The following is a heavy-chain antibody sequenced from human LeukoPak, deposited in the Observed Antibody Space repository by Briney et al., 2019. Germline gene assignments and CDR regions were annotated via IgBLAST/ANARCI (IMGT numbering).Heavy chain of an antibody. CDR3: AKGLPSIAARGSLDY. J-gene: IGHJ4*02. Sequence: GRSLRLSCAASGFTFDDYAMHWVRQAPGKGLEWVSGISWNSGSIGYADSVKGRFTISRDNAKNSLYLQMNSLRAEDMALYYCAKGLPSIAARGSLDYWGQGTLVTVSS. CDR2: ISWNSGSI. V-gene: IGHV3-9*03. D-gene: IGHD6-6*01. CDR1: GFTFDDYA.